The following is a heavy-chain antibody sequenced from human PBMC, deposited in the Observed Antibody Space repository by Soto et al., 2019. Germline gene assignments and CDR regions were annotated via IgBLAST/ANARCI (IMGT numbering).Heavy chain of an antibody. Sequence: ASVKVSCKASGYTFTNYYMHWVRQAPGQGPEWMGIISPRDGGTSNAQKFQGRLTMTADTSTSTLYMKLSSLTSEDTAVYYCARGRLFRSSYRGLGYYGIDDCGHGTTVTV. D-gene: IGHD1-26*01. CDR1: GYTFTNYY. V-gene: IGHV1-46*01. J-gene: IGHJ6*02. CDR3: ARGRLFRSSYRGLGYYGIDD. CDR2: ISPRDGGT.